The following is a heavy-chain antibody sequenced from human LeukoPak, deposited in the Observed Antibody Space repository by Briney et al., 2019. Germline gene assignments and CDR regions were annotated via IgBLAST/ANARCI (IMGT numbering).Heavy chain of an antibody. V-gene: IGHV3-66*01. CDR3: ARESAFGSDY. CDR2: IYSGGST. D-gene: IGHD3-10*01. J-gene: IGHJ4*02. Sequence: GGSLRLSCAAAGFSFSNYAMSWVRQAPGKGLEWVSVIYSGGSTYYADSVKGRFTISRDNSKNTLYLQMNSLRAEDTAVYYCARESAFGSDYWGQGTLVTVSS. CDR1: GFSFSNYA.